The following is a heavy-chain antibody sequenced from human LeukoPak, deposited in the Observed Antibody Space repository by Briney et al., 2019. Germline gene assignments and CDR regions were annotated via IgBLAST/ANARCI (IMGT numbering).Heavy chain of an antibody. J-gene: IGHJ5*02. Sequence: GGSLRLSCAASGFTFSSYAMNWVRQAPGKGLEWISAISGSGGSTYYADSVKGRFTISRDNSKNTLYLQMNSLRAEDTAVYYCAKVRGIAVAGTRRNWFDPWGQGTLVTVSS. D-gene: IGHD6-19*01. CDR2: ISGSGGST. CDR3: AKVRGIAVAGTRRNWFDP. V-gene: IGHV3-23*01. CDR1: GFTFSSYA.